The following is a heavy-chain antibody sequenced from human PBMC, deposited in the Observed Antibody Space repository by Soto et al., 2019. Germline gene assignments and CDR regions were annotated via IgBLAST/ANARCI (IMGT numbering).Heavy chain of an antibody. CDR2: ISYSGGST. Sequence: PGGALRLSWAASGCIFSDYAMSWVRQAPGKGLEWVSAISYSGGSTFYADSVKGRFTISRDNTKNTLYLQMTSLRAEDTALYYCAKQYDFDYWGQGTLDIVSS. CDR3: AKQYDFDY. CDR1: GCIFSDYA. D-gene: IGHD3-3*01. V-gene: IGHV3-23*01. J-gene: IGHJ4*02.